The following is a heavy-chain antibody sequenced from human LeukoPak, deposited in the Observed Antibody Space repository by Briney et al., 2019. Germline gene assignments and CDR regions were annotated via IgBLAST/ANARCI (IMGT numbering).Heavy chain of an antibody. CDR3: ARDRFDSSGYVEN. V-gene: IGHV3-48*04. D-gene: IGHD3-22*01. CDR2: ISYSSSTI. CDR1: GFTFTVYS. J-gene: IGHJ4*02. Sequence: PGGSLRLSCAASGFTFTVYSMNWVRQAPGKGLEWVSYISYSSSTIFYADSVKGRFTISRDNAKNSLYLHMNSLRVEDTAVYYCARDRFDSSGYVENWGQGTLVTVSS.